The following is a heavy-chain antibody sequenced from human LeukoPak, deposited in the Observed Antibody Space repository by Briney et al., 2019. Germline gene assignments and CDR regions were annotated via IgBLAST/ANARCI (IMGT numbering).Heavy chain of an antibody. D-gene: IGHD3-22*01. V-gene: IGHV3-23*01. CDR1: GFTFSNYG. CDR3: AKDNRPYYYDSSGYYPSPYY. J-gene: IGHJ4*02. CDR2: ISGSGGST. Sequence: PGGSLRLSCAVSGFTFSNYGMSWVRQAPGKGLEWVSAISGSGGSTYYADSVKGRFTISRDNSKNTLYLQMNSLRAEDTAVYYCAKDNRPYYYDSSGYYPSPYYWGQGTLVTVSS.